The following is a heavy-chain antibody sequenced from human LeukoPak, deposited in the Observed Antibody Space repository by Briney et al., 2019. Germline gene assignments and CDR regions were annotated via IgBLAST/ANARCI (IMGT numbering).Heavy chain of an antibody. J-gene: IGHJ4*02. Sequence: ASVKVSCKASGGTFSSYAISWVRQARGQGLEWMGRIIPILGIANYAQKFQGRVTITADKSTSTAYMELSSLRSEDTAVYYCASGYSYAFHFDYWGQGTLVTVSS. CDR1: GGTFSSYA. CDR3: ASGYSYAFHFDY. D-gene: IGHD5-18*01. V-gene: IGHV1-69*04. CDR2: IIPILGIA.